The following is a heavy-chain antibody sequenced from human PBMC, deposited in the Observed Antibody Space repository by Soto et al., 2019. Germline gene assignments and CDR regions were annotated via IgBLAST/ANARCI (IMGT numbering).Heavy chain of an antibody. D-gene: IGHD3-10*01. Sequence: SETLSLTCTVSGGSISSSSYYWGWIRQPPGKGLEWIGSIYYSGSTYYNPSLKSRVTISVDTSKNQFSLKLSSVTAADTAVYYCERVPGGAWFDPWGQGTLVTVSS. CDR3: ERVPGGAWFDP. CDR2: IYYSGST. CDR1: GGSISSSSYY. V-gene: IGHV4-39*01. J-gene: IGHJ5*02.